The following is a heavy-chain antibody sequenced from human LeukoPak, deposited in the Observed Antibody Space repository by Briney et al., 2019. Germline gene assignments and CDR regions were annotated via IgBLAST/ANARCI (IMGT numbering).Heavy chain of an antibody. CDR2: ISGSGGST. D-gene: IGHD6-19*01. V-gene: IGHV3-23*01. CDR1: GFSFRTYA. CDR3: AKQYSSGPNWFDP. Sequence: GGSLRLSCAASGFSFRTYAMSWVRQAPGKGLEWVSAISGSGGSTCYADSVKGRFTISRDNSKNTLYLQMNSLRAEDTAVYYCAKQYSSGPNWFDPWGQGTLVTVSS. J-gene: IGHJ5*02.